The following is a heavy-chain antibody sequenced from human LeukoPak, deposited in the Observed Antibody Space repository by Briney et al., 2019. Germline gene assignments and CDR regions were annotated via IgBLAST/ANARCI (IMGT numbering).Heavy chain of an antibody. D-gene: IGHD3-22*01. CDR2: INPNSGGT. J-gene: IGHJ4*02. CDR3: ARDYYDSSGYGSFDY. CDR1: GYTFTSYG. V-gene: IGHV1-2*02. Sequence: ASVKVSCKASGYTFTSYGISWVRQAPGQGLEWMGWINPNSGGTNYAQKFPGRVTMTRDTSISTAYMELSRLRSDDTAIYYCARDYYDSSGYGSFDYWGQGTPVTVSS.